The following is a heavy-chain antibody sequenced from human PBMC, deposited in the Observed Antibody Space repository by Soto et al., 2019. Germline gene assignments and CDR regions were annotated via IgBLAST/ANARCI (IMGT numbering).Heavy chain of an antibody. CDR2: IKHGGSS. CDR1: AGSFSHDH. V-gene: IGHV4-34*01. J-gene: IGHJ3*02. D-gene: IGHD6-19*01. Sequence: QVQQQPWGAGLLKPSETMSLTCTVYAGSFSHDHWNWIRQSHGKGLEWIGKIKHGGSSSYNPSLRSRFSISVDMSKNQFSLTLSSVTAADTAVYYCARGGSSDWKVALYIWGQGTMVPVAS. CDR3: ARGGSSDWKVALYI.